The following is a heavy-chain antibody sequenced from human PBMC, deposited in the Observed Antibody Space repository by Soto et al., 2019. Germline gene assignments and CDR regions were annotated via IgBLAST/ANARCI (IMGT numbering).Heavy chain of an antibody. CDR3: ARDKITGLFDY. CDR1: GDSLSGYY. D-gene: IGHD2-8*02. Sequence: SETLSLTCTVSGDSLSGYYWSWIRQTPGKGLEWIGYFYSSGSPHHNPSLKSRVTISEDRSKNQFSLKLTSVTAADTAVYYCARDKITGLFDYWGQGTLVTVSS. V-gene: IGHV4-59*12. CDR2: FYSSGSP. J-gene: IGHJ4*01.